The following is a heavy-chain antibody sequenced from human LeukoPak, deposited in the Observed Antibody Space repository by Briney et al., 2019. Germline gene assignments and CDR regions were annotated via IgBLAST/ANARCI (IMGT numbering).Heavy chain of an antibody. Sequence: GGSLRLSCAASGLTVSNKYMSWVRQAPGKGLEWVSVMYSGGSTNYADSVKGRFIISRDDSKNILDLQMNSLKAEDTAVYYCARGNYATTGPGALDIWGQGTMVTVSS. CDR1: GLTVSNKY. V-gene: IGHV3-53*01. J-gene: IGHJ3*02. D-gene: IGHD1-26*01. CDR3: ARGNYATTGPGALDI. CDR2: MYSGGST.